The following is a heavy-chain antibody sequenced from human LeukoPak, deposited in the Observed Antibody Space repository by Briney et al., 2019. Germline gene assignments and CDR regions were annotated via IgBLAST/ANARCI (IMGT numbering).Heavy chain of an antibody. CDR3: ARAYDFPDY. CDR1: GFTFSGYY. Sequence: GGSLRLSCAASGFTFSGYYMNWIRQAPGKGLEWVSHIDISGTTTYYADSVKGRFTISRDNAKNSLYLQMNSLRAEDTAVYYCARAYDFPDYWGQGTLVTVSS. CDR2: IDISGTTT. D-gene: IGHD3-3*01. V-gene: IGHV3-11*01. J-gene: IGHJ4*02.